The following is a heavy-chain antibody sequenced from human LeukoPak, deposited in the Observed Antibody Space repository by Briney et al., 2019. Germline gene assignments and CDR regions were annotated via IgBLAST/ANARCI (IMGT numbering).Heavy chain of an antibody. Sequence: PSETLSLTCTVSGYSISSGYYWGWIRQPPGKGLEWIGSIYHSGSTYYNPSLKSRVTISVDTSKNQFSLKLSSVTAADTAVYYCARGLSEYSSSWSYYYYYMDVWGKGTTVTVSS. V-gene: IGHV4-38-2*02. CDR1: GYSISSGYY. CDR2: IYHSGST. CDR3: ARGLSEYSSSWSYYYYYMDV. J-gene: IGHJ6*03. D-gene: IGHD6-13*01.